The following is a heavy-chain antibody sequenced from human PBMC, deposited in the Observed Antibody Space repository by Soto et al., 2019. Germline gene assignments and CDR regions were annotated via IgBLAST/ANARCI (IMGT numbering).Heavy chain of an antibody. Sequence: GGSLRLSCAASGFTVSSYAMSWVRQAPGKGLEWVSAISGSGGSTYYADSVKGRFTISRDNSKNTLYLQMNSLRAEDTAVYYCARADSSSWTNYYYNMEVWGKGTRVTFS. D-gene: IGHD6-13*01. V-gene: IGHV3-23*01. CDR3: ARADSSSWTNYYYNMEV. J-gene: IGHJ6*03. CDR1: GFTVSSYA. CDR2: ISGSGGST.